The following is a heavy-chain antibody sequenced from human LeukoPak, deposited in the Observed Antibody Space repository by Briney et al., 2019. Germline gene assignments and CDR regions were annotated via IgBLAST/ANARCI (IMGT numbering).Heavy chain of an antibody. Sequence: GGSLRLSCAASGFTFDDYGIHWVRQAPGKGLEWVSGVNWNGGHTNYADSVKGRLTISRDNAKNSLYLQMNSLRAEDTAVYYCAREGKNYGSGSYYFDPWGQGTLVTVSS. J-gene: IGHJ5*02. CDR1: GFTFDDYG. CDR2: VNWNGGHT. D-gene: IGHD3-10*01. V-gene: IGHV3-20*04. CDR3: AREGKNYGSGSYYFDP.